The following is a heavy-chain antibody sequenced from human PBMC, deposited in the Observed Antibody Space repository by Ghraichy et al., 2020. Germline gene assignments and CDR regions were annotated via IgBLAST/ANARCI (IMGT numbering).Heavy chain of an antibody. CDR3: AKDATPPFLEWLLFRYYGMDV. D-gene: IGHD3-3*01. CDR1: GFTFSSYA. CDR2: ISGSGGST. Sequence: GGSLRLSCAASGFTFSSYAMSWVRQAPGKGLEWVSAISGSGGSTYYADSVKGRFTISRDNSKNTLYLQMNSLRAEDTAVYYCAKDATPPFLEWLLFRYYGMDVWGQGTTVTVSS. V-gene: IGHV3-23*01. J-gene: IGHJ6*02.